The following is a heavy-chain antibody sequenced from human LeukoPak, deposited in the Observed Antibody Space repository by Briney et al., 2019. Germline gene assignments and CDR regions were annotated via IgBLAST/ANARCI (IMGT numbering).Heavy chain of an antibody. J-gene: IGHJ3*02. D-gene: IGHD1-26*01. V-gene: IGHV1-46*01. Sequence: ASVKVSCKASGYTFTSYYMHWVRQAPGQGLEWMGIINPSGGSTSYAQKFQGRVTMTRDTSTSTVYMELSSLRSEDTAVYYCARAGTSGSYLLGAFDIWGQGTMVTVSS. CDR1: GYTFTSYY. CDR3: ARAGTSGSYLLGAFDI. CDR2: INPSGGST.